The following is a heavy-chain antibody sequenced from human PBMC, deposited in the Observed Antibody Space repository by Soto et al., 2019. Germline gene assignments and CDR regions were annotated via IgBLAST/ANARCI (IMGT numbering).Heavy chain of an antibody. CDR3: ARDLTGWFDGSSWLMYYYYGVDV. CDR1: GYTFSSYS. CDR2: ISSSSSYI. V-gene: IGHV3-21*01. Sequence: GGSLRLSCAASGYTFSSYSMNWVRQAPGKGLEWVSSISSSSSYIYYADSVKGRFTISRDNAKNSLYLQMNSLRAEDTAVYYWARDLTGWFDGSSWLMYYYYGVDVWGQGTTVTVSS. D-gene: IGHD6-13*01. J-gene: IGHJ6*02.